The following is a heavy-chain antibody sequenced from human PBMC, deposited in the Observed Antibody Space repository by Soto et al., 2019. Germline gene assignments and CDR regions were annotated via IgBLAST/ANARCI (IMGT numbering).Heavy chain of an antibody. D-gene: IGHD6-13*01. V-gene: IGHV4-59*01. J-gene: IGHJ4*02. CDR2: IYYSGST. CDR1: GGSISSYY. CDR3: ARDSRRWYLDY. Sequence: SETLSLTCTVSGGSISSYYWSWIRQPPGKGLEWIGYIYYSGSTNYNPSLKSRVTISVDTSKNQFSLKLSSVTAADTAVYYCARDSRRWYLDYWGQGTLVTVSS.